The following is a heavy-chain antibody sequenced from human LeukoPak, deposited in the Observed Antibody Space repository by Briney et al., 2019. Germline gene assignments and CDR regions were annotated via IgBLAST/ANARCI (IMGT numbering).Heavy chain of an antibody. V-gene: IGHV3-23*01. CDR3: GKDPPRDSSSWYVDY. J-gene: IGHJ4*02. CDR2: ISGSGGST. D-gene: IGHD6-13*01. Sequence: PGGSLRLSCAASGFTFSSYAMSWVRQAPGKGLEWVSAISGSGGSTYYADSVKGRFTISRDNSKNTLYLQMNSLRAEDTAVYYCGKDPPRDSSSWYVDYWGQGTLVTVSS. CDR1: GFTFSSYA.